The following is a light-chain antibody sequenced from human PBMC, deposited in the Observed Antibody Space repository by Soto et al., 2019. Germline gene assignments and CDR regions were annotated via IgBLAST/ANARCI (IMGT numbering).Light chain of an antibody. CDR3: SSYTTSRTLV. CDR2: EVT. J-gene: IGLJ2*01. Sequence: QSALTQPASVSGSPGQSITISCTGTSSDVGGYNYVSWYQHHPGKAPKLMLYEVTNRPSGVSNRFSGSKSGNTASLTISGLQAEDEADYYCSSYTTSRTLVFGGGTKVTVL. V-gene: IGLV2-14*01. CDR1: SSDVGGYNY.